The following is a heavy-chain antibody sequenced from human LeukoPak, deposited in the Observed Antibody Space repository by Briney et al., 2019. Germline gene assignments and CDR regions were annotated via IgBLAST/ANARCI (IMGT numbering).Heavy chain of an antibody. CDR3: ARLSHDGSGYYYYYYYMDV. CDR2: ISAYNGNT. J-gene: IGHJ6*03. Sequence: ASVKVSCKASGYTFTSYGISWVRQAPGQGLEWMGWISAYNGNTNYAQKLQGRVTMTTDTSTSTAYMELRSLRSDDTAVYYCARLSHDGSGYYYYYYYMDVWGKGTTVTVSS. D-gene: IGHD3-22*01. V-gene: IGHV1-18*01. CDR1: GYTFTSYG.